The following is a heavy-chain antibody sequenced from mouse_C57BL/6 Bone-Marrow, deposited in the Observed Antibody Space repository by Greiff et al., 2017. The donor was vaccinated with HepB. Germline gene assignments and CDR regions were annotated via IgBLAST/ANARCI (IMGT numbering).Heavy chain of an antibody. Sequence: QVQLQQPGAELVKPGASVKMSCKASGYTFTSYWITWVKQRPGQGLEWIGMIHPNSGSTNYNEKFKSKATLTVDKSSSTAYMQLSSLTSEDSAVYYCARKGIYYGPFDYWGQGTTLTVSS. V-gene: IGHV1-64*01. CDR3: ARKGIYYGPFDY. CDR2: IHPNSGST. CDR1: GYTFTSYW. J-gene: IGHJ2*01. D-gene: IGHD2-1*01.